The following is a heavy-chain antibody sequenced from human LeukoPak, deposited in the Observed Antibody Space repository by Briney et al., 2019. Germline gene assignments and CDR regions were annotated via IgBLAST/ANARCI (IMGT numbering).Heavy chain of an antibody. Sequence: GGSLRLSCAASGFTFSSYGMHWVRQAPGKGLEWVAFIRYDGSNKYYADSVKGRFTISRDKSKNTLYLQMNSLRAEDTAVYYCAKDLAQWLVRGFLGYWGQGTLVTVSS. J-gene: IGHJ4*02. D-gene: IGHD6-19*01. V-gene: IGHV3-30*02. CDR2: IRYDGSNK. CDR1: GFTFSSYG. CDR3: AKDLAQWLVRGFLGY.